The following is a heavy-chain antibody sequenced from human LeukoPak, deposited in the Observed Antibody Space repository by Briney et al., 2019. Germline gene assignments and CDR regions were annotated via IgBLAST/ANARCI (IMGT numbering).Heavy chain of an antibody. V-gene: IGHV3-23*01. D-gene: IGHD6-13*01. CDR3: AKGSWDTFDY. CDR1: GFTLTTYA. Sequence: GGSLRLSCAASGFTLTTYAMSWVRQAPGKGLEWVSSINARGGTTYYAASVKGRFTISKDSSKNTLFLQINYLRDEDAAVYYCAKGSWDTFDYWGQGALVTVSS. J-gene: IGHJ4*02. CDR2: INARGGTT.